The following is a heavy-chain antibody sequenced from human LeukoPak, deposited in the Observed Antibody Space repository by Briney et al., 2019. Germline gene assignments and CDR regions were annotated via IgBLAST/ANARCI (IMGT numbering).Heavy chain of an antibody. D-gene: IGHD5-24*01. CDR1: GFTFSTSW. Sequence: GGSLRLSCEASGFTFSTSWMYWVRQAPGKGLEWVSRINGDGSDPSYADFVKGRFTISRDNAKKLMYLQMNSLRAEDTAVYYCARPRGNVEMATNPFDYWGQGTLVTVSS. J-gene: IGHJ4*02. V-gene: IGHV3-74*01. CDR2: INGDGSDP. CDR3: ARPRGNVEMATNPFDY.